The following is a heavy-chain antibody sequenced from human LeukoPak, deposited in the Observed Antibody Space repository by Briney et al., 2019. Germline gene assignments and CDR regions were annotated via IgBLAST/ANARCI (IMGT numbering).Heavy chain of an antibody. V-gene: IGHV4-39*01. CDR2: IYYSGST. J-gene: IGHJ4*02. CDR3: ARHTLGYSYGRYFDY. CDR1: GGSISSSSYY. D-gene: IGHD5-18*01. Sequence: SSETLSLTCTVSGGSISSSSYYWGWIRQPPGKGLEWIGSIYYSGSTYYNQSLKSRVTISVDTSKNQFSLKLSSVTAADTAVYYCARHTLGYSYGRYFDYWGQGTLVTVSS.